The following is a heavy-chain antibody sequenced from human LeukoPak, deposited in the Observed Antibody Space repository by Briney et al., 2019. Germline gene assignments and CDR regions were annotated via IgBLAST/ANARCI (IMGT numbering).Heavy chain of an antibody. Sequence: GGSLRLSCAASGFTVGTNSMSWVRQSPGKGLEWVSVIYSGGSTYYADSVNGRFTISRDNSRNTLFLQMNSLRSEDTALYYCASAREYCGSAECYEYFQHWGQGTLVTVSS. CDR1: GFTVGTNS. V-gene: IGHV3-53*01. J-gene: IGHJ1*01. D-gene: IGHD2-21*01. CDR2: IYSGGST. CDR3: ASAREYCGSAECYEYFQH.